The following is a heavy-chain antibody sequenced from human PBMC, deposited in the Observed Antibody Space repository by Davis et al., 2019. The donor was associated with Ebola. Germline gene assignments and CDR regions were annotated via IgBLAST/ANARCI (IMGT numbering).Heavy chain of an antibody. Sequence: GGSLRLSCSASGFIFSTYVMSWVRQAPGKGLEWVSTYVTSVDTYYADSVKGRFTISRDNSKNTLYLQMNGLRVEDTAIYYCAKDNRNIWSEVWGQGTMVTVSS. V-gene: IGHV3-23*01. J-gene: IGHJ3*01. CDR2: VTSVDT. D-gene: IGHD2/OR15-2a*01. CDR3: AKDNRNIWSEV. CDR1: GFIFSTYV.